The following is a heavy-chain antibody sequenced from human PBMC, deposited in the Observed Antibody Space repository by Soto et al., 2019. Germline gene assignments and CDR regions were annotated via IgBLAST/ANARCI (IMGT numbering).Heavy chain of an antibody. CDR3: ARDTNRYYFDY. CDR1: GFTFSSYA. Sequence: QVQLVESGGGVVQPGRSLRLSCAASGFTFSSYAMLWVRQAPGKGLEWVAVISYDGSNKYYADSVKGRFTISRDNSKNTLYLQMNSLRAEDTAVYYCARDTNRYYFDYWGQGTLVTVSS. CDR2: ISYDGSNK. D-gene: IGHD2-8*01. J-gene: IGHJ4*02. V-gene: IGHV3-30-3*01.